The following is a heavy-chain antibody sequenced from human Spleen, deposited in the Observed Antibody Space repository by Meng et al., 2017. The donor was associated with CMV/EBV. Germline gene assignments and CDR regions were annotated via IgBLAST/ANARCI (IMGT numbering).Heavy chain of an antibody. CDR1: GSSISSSNL. CDR2: IYHSGST. D-gene: IGHD4-11*01. J-gene: IGHJ4*02. CDR3: ARVTTPGSDY. V-gene: IGHV4-4*02. Sequence: LTCAVSGSSISSSNLWTWVRQVPGKGLEWIGEIYHSGSTNYNPSLKSRVTISVDKFKNQFSLKLGSVTAADTAVYYCARVTTPGSDYWGQGTLVTVSS.